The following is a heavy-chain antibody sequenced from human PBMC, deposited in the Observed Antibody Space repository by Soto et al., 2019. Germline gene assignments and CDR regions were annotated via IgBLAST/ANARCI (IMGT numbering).Heavy chain of an antibody. Sequence: SGPTLVNPTQTLTLTCTFSGFSLSTSGVGVGWIRQPPGKALEWLALIYWDDDKRYSPSLKSRLTITKDTSKNQVVLTMTNMDPVDTATYYCAHLLRPSPYDFWSGYSDMDVWGKGTTVTVSS. D-gene: IGHD3-3*01. CDR3: AHLLRPSPYDFWSGYSDMDV. V-gene: IGHV2-5*02. CDR1: GFSLSTSGVG. CDR2: IYWDDDK. J-gene: IGHJ6*03.